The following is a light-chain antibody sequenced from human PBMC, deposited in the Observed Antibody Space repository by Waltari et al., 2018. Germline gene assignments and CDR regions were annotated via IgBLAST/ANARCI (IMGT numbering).Light chain of an antibody. CDR1: TGAVTSEYY. V-gene: IGLV7-43*01. J-gene: IGLJ3*02. CDR3: HLYDGGPWV. CDR2: STS. Sequence: QPVVPQAPPPTASLRGTVTLPCASSTGAVTSEYYPNWFQQKPGQAPRALIHSTSVRYSWTPTRFSGALLGDKAALTLSGVQQEDEADYYGHLYDGGPWVFGGGTKVTVL.